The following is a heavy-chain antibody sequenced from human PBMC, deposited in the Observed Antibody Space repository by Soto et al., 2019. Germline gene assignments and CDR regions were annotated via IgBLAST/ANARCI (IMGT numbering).Heavy chain of an antibody. CDR2: ISGSGGST. CDR1: GFTFSSYA. CDR3: AKGTGNYYYYYYMDV. D-gene: IGHD1-1*01. V-gene: IGHV3-23*01. J-gene: IGHJ6*03. Sequence: EVQLLESGGGLVQPGGSLRLSCAASGFTFSSYAMSCVRQAPGKGLEWGSAISGSGGSTYYADSVKGRFTISRDNSKNTRYLQMNSLRAEDTAVYYCAKGTGNYYYYYYMDVWGKGTTVTVSS.